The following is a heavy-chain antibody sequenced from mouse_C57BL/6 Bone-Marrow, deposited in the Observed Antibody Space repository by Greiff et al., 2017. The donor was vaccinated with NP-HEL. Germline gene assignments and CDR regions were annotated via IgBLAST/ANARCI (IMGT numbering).Heavy chain of an antibody. J-gene: IGHJ2*01. V-gene: IGHV1-69*01. CDR2: IDPSDSYT. Sequence: VQLKQPGAELVMPGASVKLSCKASGYTFTSYWMHWVKQRPGQGLEWIGEIDPSDSYTNYNQKFKGKSTLTVDKSSSTAYMQLSSLTSEDSAVYYCARWGFYFDYWGQGTTLTVSS. D-gene: IGHD3-1*01. CDR1: GYTFTSYW. CDR3: ARWGFYFDY.